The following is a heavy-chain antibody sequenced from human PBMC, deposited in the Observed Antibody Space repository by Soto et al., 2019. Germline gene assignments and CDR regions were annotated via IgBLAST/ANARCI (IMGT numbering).Heavy chain of an antibody. V-gene: IGHV3-7*03. D-gene: IGHD3-22*01. J-gene: IGHJ4*02. CDR3: ARGSHTYYYDSSGYYYFDY. CDR1: GFTFSSYW. Sequence: PGGSLRLSCAASGFTFSSYWMSWVHQAPGKGLEWVANIKQDGSEKYYVDSVKGRFTISRDNAKNSLYLQMNSLSAEDTAVYYCARGSHTYYYDSSGYYYFDYWGQGTLVTVSS. CDR2: IKQDGSEK.